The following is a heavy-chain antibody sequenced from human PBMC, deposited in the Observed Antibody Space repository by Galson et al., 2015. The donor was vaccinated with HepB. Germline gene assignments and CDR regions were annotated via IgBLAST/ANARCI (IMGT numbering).Heavy chain of an antibody. D-gene: IGHD3-10*01. V-gene: IGHV1-2*04. Sequence: SVKVSCKASGYTFTGYYMHWVRQAPGQGLEWMGWINPNSGGTNYAQKFQGWVTMTRDTSISTAYMELSRLRSDDTAVYYCARGGRIMVRGVITTGGGGRPFDYWGQGTLVTVSS. CDR1: GYTFTGYY. CDR2: INPNSGGT. J-gene: IGHJ4*02. CDR3: ARGGRIMVRGVITTGGGGRPFDY.